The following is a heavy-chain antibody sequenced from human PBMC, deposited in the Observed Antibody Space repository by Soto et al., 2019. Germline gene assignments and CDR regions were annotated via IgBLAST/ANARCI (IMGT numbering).Heavy chain of an antibody. CDR3: IQGYFYDA. Sequence: EVQLLESGGGLVQPGGSLRLSCAASGFTFSGYAMSWVRQAPGKGLEWVSSISNSGDRTFHADSVEGRFTISRDNSKNTLYLEMNSLRAGDTAIYYCIQGYFYDAWGQGTLVTVSS. D-gene: IGHD3-22*01. V-gene: IGHV3-23*01. CDR1: GFTFSGYA. CDR2: ISNSGDRT. J-gene: IGHJ4*02.